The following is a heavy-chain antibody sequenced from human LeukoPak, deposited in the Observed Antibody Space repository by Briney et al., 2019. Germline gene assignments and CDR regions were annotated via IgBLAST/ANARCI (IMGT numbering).Heavy chain of an antibody. CDR3: ARDSVFATNWFDP. D-gene: IGHD2-15*01. CDR1: GASISSSY. CDR2: ISYSGST. J-gene: IGHJ5*02. V-gene: IGHV4-59*01. Sequence: PSETLSLTCTVSGASISSSYWNWIRQPPGKGLEWICYISYSGSTNYNPSLQSRVTISIDTSKNHFSLKLRSVTAADTAVYFCARDSVFATNWFDPWGQGTLVTVSS.